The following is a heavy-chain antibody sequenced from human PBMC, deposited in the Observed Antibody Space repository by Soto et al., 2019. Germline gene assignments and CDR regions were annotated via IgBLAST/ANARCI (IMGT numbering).Heavy chain of an antibody. J-gene: IGHJ3*02. V-gene: IGHV4-59*01. D-gene: IGHD3-9*01. CDR2: IYDSGST. Sequence: SETLSLTCTVSGGSFSHFYWSWIRQSPGKGLEWLGYIYDSGSTSYNPSLKSRVTMSMDTSKTQFSLNLSSVTAADTAVYFCAASDYAILTGHFAFDIWGHGTMVTVSS. CDR3: AASDYAILTGHFAFDI. CDR1: GGSFSHFY.